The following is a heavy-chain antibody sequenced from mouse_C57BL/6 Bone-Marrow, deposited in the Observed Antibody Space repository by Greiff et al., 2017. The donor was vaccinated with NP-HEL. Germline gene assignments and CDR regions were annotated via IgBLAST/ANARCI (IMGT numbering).Heavy chain of an antibody. V-gene: IGHV1-81*01. J-gene: IGHJ3*01. CDR1: GYTFTSYG. CDR3: ARRDYSNYAWFAY. D-gene: IGHD2-5*01. CDR2: IYPRSGNT. Sequence: VQLQQSGAELARPGASVKLSCKASGYTFTSYGISWVKQRTGQGLEWIGDIYPRSGNTYYNEKFKGKATLTADKSSSTAYMELRSLTSEDSAVYFCARRDYSNYAWFAYWGQGTLVTVSA.